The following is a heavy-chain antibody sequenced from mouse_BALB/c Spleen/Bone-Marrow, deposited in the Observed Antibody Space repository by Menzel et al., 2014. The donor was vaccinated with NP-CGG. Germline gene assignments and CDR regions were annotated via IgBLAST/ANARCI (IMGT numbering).Heavy chain of an antibody. D-gene: IGHD2-1*01. CDR3: AFYYGNYGDY. V-gene: IGHV1-69*01. J-gene: IGHJ2*01. Sequence: QVQLQQSGAELVMPGASVKMSCKASGYTFTDYWMHWVKQSPGQGLEWIGAIDTSDSYTSYNQKFKGKATLTVDESSSTAYMQLSSLTSEDSAVYYCAFYYGNYGDYWGQGTTLTVSS. CDR1: GYTFTDYW. CDR2: IDTSDSYT.